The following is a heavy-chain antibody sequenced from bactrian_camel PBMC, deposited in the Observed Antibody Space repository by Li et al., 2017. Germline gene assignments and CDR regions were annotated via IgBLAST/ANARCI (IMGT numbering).Heavy chain of an antibody. V-gene: IGHV3S1*01. Sequence: HVQLVESGGGLVQPGGSLGLTCAASGFTFSSYWMYWVRQAPGKGLEWVSGIYPNGRSTYSADVKGRFTVSRANGRKTLYLQMDSLKIEDTAVYYCATGLAWTDSSTRGQGTQVTVS. CDR3: ATGLAWTDSST. CDR2: IYPNGRST. J-gene: IGHJ4*01. CDR1: GFTFSSYW. D-gene: IGHD5*01.